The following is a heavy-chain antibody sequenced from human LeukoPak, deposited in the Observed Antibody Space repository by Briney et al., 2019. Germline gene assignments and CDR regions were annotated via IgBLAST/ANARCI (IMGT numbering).Heavy chain of an antibody. CDR3: ATAAGSYYPYYFDY. Sequence: ASVMVSCKVSGYTLTELSMHWVRQAPGKGLEWMGGFDPEDGETIYAQKFQGRVTMTEDTSTDTAYMELSSLRSEDTAVYYCATAAGSYYPYYFDYWGQGTLVTVSS. CDR1: GYTLTELS. J-gene: IGHJ4*02. CDR2: FDPEDGET. D-gene: IGHD1-26*01. V-gene: IGHV1-24*01.